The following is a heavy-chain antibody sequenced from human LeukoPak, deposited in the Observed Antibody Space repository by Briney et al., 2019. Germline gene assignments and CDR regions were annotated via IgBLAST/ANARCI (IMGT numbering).Heavy chain of an antibody. J-gene: IGHJ4*02. CDR2: IYYSGST. V-gene: IGHV4-39*07. CDR3: ARDRWRELLDY. Sequence: SETLSLTCTVSGGSISSSSYYWGWIRQPPGKGLEWIGGIYYSGSTYYNPSLKSRVTISVDTSKNQFSLKLSSVTAADTAVYYCARDRWRELLDYWGQGTLVTVSS. D-gene: IGHD2-15*01. CDR1: GGSISSSSYY.